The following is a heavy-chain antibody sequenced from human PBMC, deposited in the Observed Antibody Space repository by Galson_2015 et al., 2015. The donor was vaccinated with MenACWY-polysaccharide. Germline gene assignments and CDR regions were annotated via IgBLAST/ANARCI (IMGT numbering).Heavy chain of an antibody. V-gene: IGHV1-8*01. CDR2: MNPSSGNT. D-gene: IGHD3-22*01. CDR1: GYNFSSYD. Sequence: SVKVSCKASGYNFSSYDINWVRQTTGQGLEWMGWMNPSSGNTGYAQKFQGRVTMTRNTPISIAYMELSSLRSEDTAVYYCARGGKYYYDSSGYLNWFDPWGQGTLVTVSS. J-gene: IGHJ5*02. CDR3: ARGGKYYYDSSGYLNWFDP.